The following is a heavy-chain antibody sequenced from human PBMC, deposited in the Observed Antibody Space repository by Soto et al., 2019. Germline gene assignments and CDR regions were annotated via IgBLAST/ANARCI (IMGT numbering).Heavy chain of an antibody. J-gene: IGHJ6*02. CDR3: ARSIAAEYYYYGVDV. V-gene: IGHV3-30*03. D-gene: IGHD6-13*01. CDR2: ISYDGSNK. CDR1: GLTFSSYG. Sequence: QVYLVESGGGVVQPGRSLRLSCAVSGLTFSSYGMHWVRQAPGKGLEWVAVISYDGSNKYYADSVKGRFTISRHNSKNTVYLQMNSLRGEDTAVYYCARSIAAEYYYYGVDVWGQGTTVTVSS.